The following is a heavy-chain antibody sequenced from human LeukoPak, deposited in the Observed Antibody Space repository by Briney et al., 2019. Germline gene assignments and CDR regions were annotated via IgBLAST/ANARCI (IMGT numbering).Heavy chain of an antibody. CDR1: GGSISSYY. Sequence: SETLSLTCTVSGGSISSYYWSWIRQPPGKGLEWIGYIPYSGSTNYSPSLKSRVTISVDTSKNQFSLKLSSVTAADTAVYYCARHTSSGWYFIDYWGQGTLVTVSS. V-gene: IGHV4-59*08. CDR2: IPYSGST. D-gene: IGHD6-19*01. CDR3: ARHTSSGWYFIDY. J-gene: IGHJ4*02.